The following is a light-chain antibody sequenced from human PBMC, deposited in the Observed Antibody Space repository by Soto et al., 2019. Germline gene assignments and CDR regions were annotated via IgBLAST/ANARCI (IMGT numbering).Light chain of an antibody. V-gene: IGLV2-8*01. J-gene: IGLJ2*01. CDR2: DVT. Sequence: QSALTQPPSASGSPGQSVTISCTGTSSDVGAYNYVSWYQQHPGKAPKLMIYDVTTRPSGVPDRFSGSKSGNTAPLTVSGLQAEDEADYFCSSYTGSDNLVFGGGTKLTVL. CDR3: SSYTGSDNLV. CDR1: SSDVGAYNY.